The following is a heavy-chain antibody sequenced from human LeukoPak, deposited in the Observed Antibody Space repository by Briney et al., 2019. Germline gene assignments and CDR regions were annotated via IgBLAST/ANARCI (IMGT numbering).Heavy chain of an antibody. D-gene: IGHD6-19*01. CDR3: ARGFSRGCYD. J-gene: IGHJ4*02. V-gene: IGHV3-48*01. CDR1: GFTFSSYS. CDR2: ISSGSDII. Sequence: GGSLRLSCAASGFTFSSYSMNWVRQAPGKGLEWVSYISSGSDIIYYADSVKGRFTISRDNAKNSLYLQMDSLRAEDTAVYFCARGFSRGCYDWGQGTLVTVSS.